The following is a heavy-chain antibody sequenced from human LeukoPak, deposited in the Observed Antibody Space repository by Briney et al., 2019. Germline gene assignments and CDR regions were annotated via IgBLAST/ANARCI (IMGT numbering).Heavy chain of an antibody. CDR1: GGSISTGGYY. CDR2: IYYSGST. CDR3: ARFHTSGYYRHFDF. Sequence: SETLSLTRTVSGGSISTGGYYWSWIRQHPGKGLEWLAYIYYSGSTYYNPSLKSRVTISVDTSKNQFSLKLSSVTAADTAVYYCARFHTSGYYRHFDFWGQGTLVTVS. J-gene: IGHJ4*02. D-gene: IGHD3-22*01. V-gene: IGHV4-31*03.